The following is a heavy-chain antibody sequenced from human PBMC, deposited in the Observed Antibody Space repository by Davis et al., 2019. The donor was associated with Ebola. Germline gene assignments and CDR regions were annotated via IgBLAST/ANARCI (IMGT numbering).Heavy chain of an antibody. V-gene: IGHV5-10-1*01. Sequence: GESLKISCKGSGYSFTSYWISWVRQMPGKGLEWMGRIDPTDSYTNYSPSFQGHVTISADKSISTAYLQWSSLKASDTAMYYGAIHPTVVGERRDYYMDVWGKGTTVTVSS. J-gene: IGHJ6*03. CDR2: IDPTDSYT. CDR1: GYSFTSYW. D-gene: IGHD2-2*01. CDR3: AIHPTVVGERRDYYMDV.